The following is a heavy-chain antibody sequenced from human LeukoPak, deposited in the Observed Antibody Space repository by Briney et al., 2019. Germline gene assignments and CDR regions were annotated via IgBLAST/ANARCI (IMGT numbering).Heavy chain of an antibody. Sequence: GRSLRLSWQPAAFVFANHYTYWVSQAPGNWLEWVAVISYDVSNKYYADSVKGRFTISRENAKNTLYLQMNSLRAGDTAVYYCASTPNGVAAIYFDYWGQGTLVTVSS. D-gene: IGHD2-15*01. CDR2: ISYDVSNK. J-gene: IGHJ4*02. CDR1: AFVFANHY. V-gene: IGHV3-30*19. CDR3: ASTPNGVAAIYFDY.